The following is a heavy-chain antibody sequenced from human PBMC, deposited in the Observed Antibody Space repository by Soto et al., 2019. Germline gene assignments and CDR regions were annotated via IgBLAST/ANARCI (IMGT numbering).Heavy chain of an antibody. Sequence: EVQLLESGGGLVQPGGSLRLSCAASGFTFSSYAMSWVRQAPGKGLEWVSAISGSGGITYYADSVKGRFTIFKDNSKNTLYLQMNSLRAEDTAVYYCAKGVHDYGTLYYFDYWGQGTLVTVSS. CDR3: AKGVHDYGTLYYFDY. V-gene: IGHV3-23*01. J-gene: IGHJ4*02. D-gene: IGHD3-10*01. CDR2: ISGSGGIT. CDR1: GFTFSSYA.